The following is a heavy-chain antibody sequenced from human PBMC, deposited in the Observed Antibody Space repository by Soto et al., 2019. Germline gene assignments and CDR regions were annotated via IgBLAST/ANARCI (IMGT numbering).Heavy chain of an antibody. Sequence: GGSLRLSCAASGFTVSCDYVSWVRQAPGKGLECVSVIHFGGNTYYADPVKGRFTVSRDNSKNTLYLQMNSLRVEDTAIYFCTKVSPQWLVHDYWGQGTLVTVSS. CDR2: IHFGGNT. CDR1: GFTVSCDY. D-gene: IGHD6-19*01. CDR3: TKVSPQWLVHDY. J-gene: IGHJ4*02. V-gene: IGHV3-53*01.